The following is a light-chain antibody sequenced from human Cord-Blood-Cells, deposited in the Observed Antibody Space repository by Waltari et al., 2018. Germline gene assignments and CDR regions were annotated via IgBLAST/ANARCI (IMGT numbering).Light chain of an antibody. CDR1: SSDVGGYNY. V-gene: IGLV2-14*01. J-gene: IGLJ2*01. CDR3: SSYTSSSTFEV. CDR2: DVS. Sequence: QSALTQPASVSGSPGQSITISCTGTSSDVGGYNYVSWYQQHPGKAPKLMIYDVSKRPSGVSTRFSGSKSANTASLTISGLQAEDEADYYCSSYTSSSTFEVFGGGTKLTVL.